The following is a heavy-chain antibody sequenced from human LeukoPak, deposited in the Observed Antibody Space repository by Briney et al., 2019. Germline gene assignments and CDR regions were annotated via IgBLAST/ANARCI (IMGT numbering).Heavy chain of an antibody. D-gene: IGHD5-12*01. J-gene: IGHJ3*02. V-gene: IGHV4-61*10. Sequence: SETLSLTCTVSGGSISSGSYYWSWIRQPAGKELEWIGYIYYSGSTNYNPSLKSRVTISVDTSKNQFSLKLSSVTAADTAVYYCARDDSGFTSGAFDIWGQGTMVTVSS. CDR1: GGSISSGSYY. CDR3: ARDDSGFTSGAFDI. CDR2: IYYSGST.